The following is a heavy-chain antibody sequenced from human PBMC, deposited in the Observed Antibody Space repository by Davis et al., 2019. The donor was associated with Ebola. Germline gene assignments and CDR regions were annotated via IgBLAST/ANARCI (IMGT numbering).Heavy chain of an antibody. CDR2: VSAYNGNT. J-gene: IGHJ6*03. CDR3: ARTTSPSTLLYSYMDV. V-gene: IGHV1-18*04. Sequence: ASAKASSTASAYTLTSYGTSWVRQAPGQRLEGMGWVSAYNGNTNYAQKLQGRVTMTTDTSTSTAYMELRSLSSGDTAVYYCARTTSPSTLLYSYMDVCGKGTTVTVSS. D-gene: IGHD1-1*01. CDR1: AYTLTSYG.